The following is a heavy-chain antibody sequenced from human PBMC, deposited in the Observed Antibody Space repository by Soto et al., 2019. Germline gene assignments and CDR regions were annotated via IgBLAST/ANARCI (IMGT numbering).Heavy chain of an antibody. J-gene: IGHJ6*02. CDR1: GFTFSSYW. V-gene: IGHV3-7*01. Sequence: LRLSCAASGFTFSSYWMSWVRQAPGKGLEWVANIKQDGSEKYYVDSVKGRFTISRDNAKSSLYLQMNSLRAEDTAVYYCASSSIQAAGRGSAFSYYYGMDVWGQGTTVTVSS. CDR3: ASSSIQAAGRGSAFSYYYGMDV. CDR2: IKQDGSEK. D-gene: IGHD6-13*01.